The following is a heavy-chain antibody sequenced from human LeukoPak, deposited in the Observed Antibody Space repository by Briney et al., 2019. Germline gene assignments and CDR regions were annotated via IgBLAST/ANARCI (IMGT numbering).Heavy chain of an antibody. Sequence: PGGSLRLSCAASGFTFSNYDMHWVRQAAGKGLEWVSAIGTLGDTHYLDSVKGRFIISRENAKNTLYLQMNNLRGGDTAVYYCARIGAPGHCGGDCYSGDYWGQGTLVTVSS. CDR2: IGTLGDT. CDR3: ARIGAPGHCGGDCYSGDY. D-gene: IGHD2-21*02. J-gene: IGHJ4*02. CDR1: GFTFSNYD. V-gene: IGHV3-13*01.